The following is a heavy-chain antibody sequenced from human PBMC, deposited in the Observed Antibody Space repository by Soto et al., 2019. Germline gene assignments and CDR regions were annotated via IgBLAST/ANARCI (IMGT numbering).Heavy chain of an antibody. CDR2: IYHSGRT. J-gene: IGHJ6*02. D-gene: IGHD6-13*01. Sequence: PSETLSLTCAVSGGSINSGGYSWSWIRQPPGKGLEWIGYIYHSGRTYYNPSLKSRVTISVDTSKNQFSLKLSSVTAADTAVYYCARGPSSSWYRPLYYYYGMDVWGQGTTVTVSS. CDR3: ARGPSSSWYRPLYYYYGMDV. V-gene: IGHV4-30-2*01. CDR1: GGSINSGGYS.